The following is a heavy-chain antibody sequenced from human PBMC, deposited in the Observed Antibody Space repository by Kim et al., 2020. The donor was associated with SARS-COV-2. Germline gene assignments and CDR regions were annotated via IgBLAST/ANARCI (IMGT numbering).Heavy chain of an antibody. CDR2: IGTAGDT. CDR3: ARAGDSSGYLDAFDI. CDR1: GFTFSSYD. D-gene: IGHD3-22*01. J-gene: IGHJ3*02. V-gene: IGHV3-13*04. Sequence: GGSLRLSCAASGFTFSSYDMYWVRQATGKGLEWVSAIGTAGDTYYPGSVKGRFTISRENAKNSLYLQMNSLRAGDTAVYYCARAGDSSGYLDAFDIWGQGTMVTVSS.